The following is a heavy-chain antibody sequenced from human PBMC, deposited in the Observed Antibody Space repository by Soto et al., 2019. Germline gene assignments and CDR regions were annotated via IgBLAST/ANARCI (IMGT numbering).Heavy chain of an antibody. CDR1: GGTFSSYT. Sequence: ASVKVSCKASGGTFSSYTISWVRQAPGQGLEWMGRIIPILGIANYAQKFQGRVTITADKSTSTAYMELSSLRSEDTAVYYCARDCSGGSCYPPGFAFDIWGQGTMVTVSS. D-gene: IGHD2-15*01. V-gene: IGHV1-69*04. CDR3: ARDCSGGSCYPPGFAFDI. CDR2: IIPILGIA. J-gene: IGHJ3*02.